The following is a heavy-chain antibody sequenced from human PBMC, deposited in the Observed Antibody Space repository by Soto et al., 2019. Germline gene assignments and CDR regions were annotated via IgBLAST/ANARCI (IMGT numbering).Heavy chain of an antibody. D-gene: IGHD2-15*01. CDR2: IYYSGSA. Sequence: SETLSLTCTVSGGSISNYYWSWIRQPPGKGLEWIGYIYYSGSANYNPSLKSRVTISVDASKNQFSLKLSSVTAADTAVYYCARAGAATLSDYWGQGTLVTVSS. CDR3: ARAGAATLSDY. CDR1: GGSISNYY. J-gene: IGHJ4*02. V-gene: IGHV4-59*01.